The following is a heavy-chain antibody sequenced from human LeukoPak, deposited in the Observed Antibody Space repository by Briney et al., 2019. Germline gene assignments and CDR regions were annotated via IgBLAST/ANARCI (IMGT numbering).Heavy chain of an antibody. CDR3: ARTTAAGYWYFDL. CDR1: GGSISSFY. D-gene: IGHD6-13*01. J-gene: IGHJ2*01. V-gene: IGHV4-59*01. Sequence: SETLSLTCTVSGGSISSFYWSWIRQPPGKGLGWIGYIYYSGSTNYNPSLKSRVTISIDTSKNQFSLKLSSVTAADTAMYYCARTTAAGYWYFDLWGRGTLVTVSS. CDR2: IYYSGST.